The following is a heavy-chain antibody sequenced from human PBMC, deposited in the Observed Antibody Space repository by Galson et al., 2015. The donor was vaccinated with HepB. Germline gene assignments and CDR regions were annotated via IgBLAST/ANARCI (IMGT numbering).Heavy chain of an antibody. CDR1: GFTFSSYG. CDR2: IWYDGSNK. Sequence: SLRLSCAASGFTFSSYGMHWVRQAPGKGLEWVAVIWYDGSNKYYADSVKGRFTISRDNSKNTLYLQMNSLRAEDTAVYYCARDATGYSYGSKDYWGQGTLVTVTS. D-gene: IGHD5-18*01. CDR3: ARDATGYSYGSKDY. V-gene: IGHV3-33*08. J-gene: IGHJ4*02.